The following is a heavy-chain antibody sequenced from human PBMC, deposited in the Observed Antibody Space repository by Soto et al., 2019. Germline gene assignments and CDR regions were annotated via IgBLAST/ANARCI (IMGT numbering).Heavy chain of an antibody. CDR3: ARWADRHYDILTGYSPAETDY. V-gene: IGHV5-51*01. J-gene: IGHJ4*02. D-gene: IGHD3-9*01. CDR1: GYSFTSYW. CDR2: IYPGDSDT. Sequence: PGESLKISCKGSGYSFTSYWIGWVRQMPGKGLEWMGIIYPGDSDTRYSPSFQGQVTISADKSISTAYLQWSSLKASDTAMYYCARWADRHYDILTGYSPAETDYWGQGTLVTVSS.